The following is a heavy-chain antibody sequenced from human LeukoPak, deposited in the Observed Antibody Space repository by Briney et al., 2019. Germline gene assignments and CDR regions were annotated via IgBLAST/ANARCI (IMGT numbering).Heavy chain of an antibody. Sequence: GGSLRLSCAASGFTFSGFWMSWVRQAPGKGLEWVANIKQDGSENYYVDSVKGRFIISRDSARNSLYLQMNSLRAEDTAMYYCTREDYGVDSWGQGTLVTVAS. J-gene: IGHJ4*02. V-gene: IGHV3-7*01. CDR2: IKQDGSEN. CDR3: TREDYGVDS. D-gene: IGHD3-16*01. CDR1: GFTFSGFW.